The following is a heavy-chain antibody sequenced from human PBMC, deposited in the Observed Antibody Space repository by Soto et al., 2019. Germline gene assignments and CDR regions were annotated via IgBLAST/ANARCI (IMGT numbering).Heavy chain of an antibody. J-gene: IGHJ4*02. D-gene: IGHD5-12*01. Sequence: SETLSLTCVVSGGSISNGNWWSWVRQPPGKGLEWIGEIYHSGSTNYNPSLKSRVTISIDQSENQFSLKVNSVTAADTAIYYCARGGVATIIDYWGQGTLVTVSS. V-gene: IGHV4-4*02. CDR3: ARGGVATIIDY. CDR1: GGSISNGNW. CDR2: IYHSGST.